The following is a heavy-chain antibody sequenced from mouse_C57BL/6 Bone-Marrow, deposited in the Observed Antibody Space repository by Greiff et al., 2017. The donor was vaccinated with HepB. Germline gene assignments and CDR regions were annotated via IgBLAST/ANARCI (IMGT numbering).Heavy chain of an antibody. D-gene: IGHD2-5*01. V-gene: IGHV2-9-1*01. CDR1: GFSLTSYA. J-gene: IGHJ4*01. CDR3: ARGAYYSNYVAMDY. CDR2: IWTGGGT. Sequence: QVQLKQSGPGLVAPSQSLSITCTVSGFSLTSYAISWVRQPPGKGLEWLGVIWTGGGTNYNSALKSRLSISKDNSKSQVFLKMNSLQTDDTARYYCARGAYYSNYVAMDYWGQGTSVTVSS.